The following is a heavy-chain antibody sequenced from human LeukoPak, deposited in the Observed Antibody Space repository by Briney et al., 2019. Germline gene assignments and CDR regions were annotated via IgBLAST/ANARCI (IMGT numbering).Heavy chain of an antibody. Sequence: GESLKISCKGSGYSFTSYWIGWVRQATGQGLEWMGWMNPNSGNTGYAQKFQGRVTMTRNTSISTAYMELSSLRSEDTAVYYCARVPGDFWSGYHGFDPWGQGTLVTVSS. CDR1: GYSFTSYW. J-gene: IGHJ5*02. CDR3: ARVPGDFWSGYHGFDP. D-gene: IGHD3-3*01. V-gene: IGHV1-8*02. CDR2: MNPNSGNT.